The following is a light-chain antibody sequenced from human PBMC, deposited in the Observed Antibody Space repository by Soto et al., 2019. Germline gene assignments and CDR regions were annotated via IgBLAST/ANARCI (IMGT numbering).Light chain of an antibody. CDR2: GAS. CDR3: QQYGSSPWT. J-gene: IGKJ1*01. Sequence: EIVLTQSPATLSLSPGERATLSCRASQSLSSNFLAWYQQKPGQAPRLLIYGASSGATGIPDRFSGSGSGTDFTLPISRLEPEDFAVYYCQQYGSSPWTFGQGTKVDIK. CDR1: QSLSSNF. V-gene: IGKV3-20*01.